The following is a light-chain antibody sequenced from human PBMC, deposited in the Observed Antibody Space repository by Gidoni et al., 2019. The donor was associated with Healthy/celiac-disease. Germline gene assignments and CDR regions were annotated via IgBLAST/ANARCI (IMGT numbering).Light chain of an antibody. V-gene: IGKV1-39*01. CDR1: QSISSY. CDR3: QQSYSIHVT. Sequence: DIQMTQSPSSLSASVGDRVTITCRASQSISSYLNWYQQKPGKAPKLLIYAASSLQSGVPSRFSGSGSGTDFTLTISSLQPEDFATYYCQQSYSIHVTFGQGTKVEIK. J-gene: IGKJ1*01. CDR2: AAS.